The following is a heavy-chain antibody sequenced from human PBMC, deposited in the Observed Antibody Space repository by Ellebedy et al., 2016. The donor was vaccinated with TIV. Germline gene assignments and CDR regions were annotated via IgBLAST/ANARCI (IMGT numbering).Heavy chain of an antibody. CDR3: ASQGSGYSYGRRYYYGMDV. CDR2: IDPSDSYT. V-gene: IGHV5-10-1*01. Sequence: GGSLRLXCKGSGYSFTSYWISWVRQMPGKGLEWMGRIDPSDSYTNYSPSFQGHVTISADKSISTAYLQWSSLKASDTATYYCASQGSGYSYGRRYYYGMDVWGQGTTVTVS. CDR1: GYSFTSYW. J-gene: IGHJ6*02. D-gene: IGHD5-18*01.